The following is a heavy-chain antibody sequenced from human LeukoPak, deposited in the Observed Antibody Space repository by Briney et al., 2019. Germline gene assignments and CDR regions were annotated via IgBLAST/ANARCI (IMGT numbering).Heavy chain of an antibody. V-gene: IGHV3-7*01. D-gene: IGHD2-21*01. Sequence: GGSLRLSCEASGFTLNYYWMSWVRQAPGKGLEWVANINQDGSEKYFVDSVKGRFTISRDNAQNSVFLQMDSLRVDDTAVYYCARWVSQYYLDYWGQGTHVTVSS. CDR3: ARWVSQYYLDY. CDR2: INQDGSEK. CDR1: GFTLNYYW. J-gene: IGHJ4*02.